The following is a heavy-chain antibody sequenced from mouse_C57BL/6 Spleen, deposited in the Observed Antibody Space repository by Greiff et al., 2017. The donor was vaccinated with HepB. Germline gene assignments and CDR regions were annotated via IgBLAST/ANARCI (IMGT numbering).Heavy chain of an antibody. CDR1: GYTFTSYW. D-gene: IGHD1-1*01. Sequence: EVKLVESGTVLARPGASVKMSCKTSGYTFTSYWMHWVKQRPGQGLEWIGAIYPGNSDTSYNQKFKGKAKLTAVTSASTAYMELSSLTNEDSAVYYCTREKTYYYGSSYGDYWGQGTTLTVSS. J-gene: IGHJ2*01. CDR3: TREKTYYYGSSYGDY. CDR2: IYPGNSDT. V-gene: IGHV1-5*01.